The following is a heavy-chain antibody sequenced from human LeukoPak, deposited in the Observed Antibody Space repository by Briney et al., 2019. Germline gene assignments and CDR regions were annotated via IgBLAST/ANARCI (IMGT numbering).Heavy chain of an antibody. Sequence: GGSLRLSCAASGFTVSSYGMHWVRQAPGKGLEWVAFIRFDGSNKYYADSVKGRFTITRDNSKNTLYVQMNSLRAEDTAVYYCAKDLKHSYYFDYWGQGTLVSVS. CDR2: IRFDGSNK. V-gene: IGHV3-30*02. CDR3: AKDLKHSYYFDY. CDR1: GFTVSSYG. J-gene: IGHJ4*02. D-gene: IGHD3-3*02.